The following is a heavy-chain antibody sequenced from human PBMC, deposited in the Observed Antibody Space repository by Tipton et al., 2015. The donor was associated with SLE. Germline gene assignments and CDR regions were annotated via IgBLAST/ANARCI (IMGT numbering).Heavy chain of an antibody. J-gene: IGHJ4*02. CDR2: ISGSGGST. D-gene: IGHD2-8*01. CDR1: GFTFSSYG. V-gene: IGHV3-23*01. CDR3: AKRPGMLGYRWFDY. Sequence: SGFTFSSYGMSWVRQAPGKGLEWVSAISGSGGSTYYADSVKGRFTISRDNSKNTLYLQMNSLRAEDTAVYYCAKRPGMLGYRWFDYWGQGTLVTVSS.